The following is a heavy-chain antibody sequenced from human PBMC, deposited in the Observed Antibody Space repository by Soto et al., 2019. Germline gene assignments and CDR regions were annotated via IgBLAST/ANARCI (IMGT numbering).Heavy chain of an antibody. J-gene: IGHJ4*02. Sequence: QVQLVESGGGLVKPGGSLRLSCAASGFIFSGYHMSWIRQAPGKGLEWVSHIGTSDSYTNYADSVRGRFTISRDNAKTSLYLKMNSLRADDTAVYYCARGGSDFDYWGQGPRVTVSS. D-gene: IGHD3-10*01. CDR3: ARGGSDFDY. V-gene: IGHV3-11*06. CDR1: GFIFSGYH. CDR2: IGTSDSYT.